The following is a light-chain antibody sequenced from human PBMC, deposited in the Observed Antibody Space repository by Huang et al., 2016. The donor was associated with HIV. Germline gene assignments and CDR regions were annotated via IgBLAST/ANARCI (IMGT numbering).Light chain of an antibody. V-gene: IGKV3-11*01. J-gene: IGKJ3*01. CDR2: DAS. CDR3: QQRNNWPLT. CDR1: QSVLNF. Sequence: DIVLTQSPVTLSLSPGETATLSCRASQSVLNFLAWYQQKPGQAPRLLIYDASNRATGVPARFSGSGSGTDFTLTISSLEPEDFAVYYCQQRNNWPLTFGPGTRVDVK.